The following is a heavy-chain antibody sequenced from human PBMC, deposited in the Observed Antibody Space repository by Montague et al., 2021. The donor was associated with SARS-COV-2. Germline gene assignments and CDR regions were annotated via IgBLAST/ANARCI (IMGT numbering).Heavy chain of an antibody. V-gene: IGHV4-34*01. J-gene: IGHJ6*02. D-gene: IGHD3-10*01. CDR2: INHSGST. Sequence: SETLSLTCAVYGGSFGGYYWSWIRQPPGKGLEWIGEINHSGSTDYSPSLKSRVTISVDTSKNQFSLKLSSVTAADTAVYYCARVRYYGSGTSLGMDVWGQGTTVTVSS. CDR3: ARVRYYGSGTSLGMDV. CDR1: GGSFGGYY.